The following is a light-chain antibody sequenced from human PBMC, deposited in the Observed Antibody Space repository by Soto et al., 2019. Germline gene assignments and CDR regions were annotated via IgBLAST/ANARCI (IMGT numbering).Light chain of an antibody. CDR3: QHYGTSSYT. CDR2: GAS. J-gene: IGKJ2*01. Sequence: EIVLTQSPGTLSLSPGERATLSCRASQSVSSSYLAWYQQKPGQAPRLLISGASSRATGIPDRFSGSVSGTDFTLTISRLEPEDFAVYYCQHYGTSSYTFGQGTKVEVK. V-gene: IGKV3-20*01. CDR1: QSVSSSY.